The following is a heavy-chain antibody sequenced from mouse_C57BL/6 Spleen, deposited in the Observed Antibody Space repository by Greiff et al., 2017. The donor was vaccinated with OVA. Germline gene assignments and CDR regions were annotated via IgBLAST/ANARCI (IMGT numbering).Heavy chain of an antibody. CDR2: IHPNSGST. V-gene: IGHV1-64*01. CDR1: GYTFTSYW. CDR3: ARYGENYAMDY. J-gene: IGHJ4*01. Sequence: VQLQQPGAELVKPGASVKLSCKASGYTFTSYWMHWVKQRPGQGLEWIGMIHPNSGSTNYNEKFKSKATLTVDKSSSTAYMQLSSLTSEDSAVYYCARYGENYAMDYWGQGTSVTVSS. D-gene: IGHD1-1*01.